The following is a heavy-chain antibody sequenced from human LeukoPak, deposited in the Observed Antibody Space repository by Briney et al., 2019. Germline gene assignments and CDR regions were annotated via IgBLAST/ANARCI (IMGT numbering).Heavy chain of an antibody. CDR1: GGSISSSSYY. V-gene: IGHV4-39*07. CDR3: ARGFVPFPMYYYDSSGYYGH. Sequence: SETLSLTCTVSGGSISSSSYYWGWIRQPPGKGLEWIGSIYHSGSTYYNPSLKSRVTISVDTSKNQFSLKLSSVTAADTAVYYCARGFVPFPMYYYDSSGYYGHWGQGTLVTVSS. CDR2: IYHSGST. D-gene: IGHD3-22*01. J-gene: IGHJ4*02.